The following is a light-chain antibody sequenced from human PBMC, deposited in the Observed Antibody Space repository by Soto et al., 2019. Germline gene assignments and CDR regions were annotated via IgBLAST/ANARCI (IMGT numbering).Light chain of an antibody. Sequence: EIVLTQFPAALSVSPGERATLSCRASHSVSSNLAWYQQKPGQAPRLLIYGASTRATGIPARFSGSGSGTVFTLTISRLQSGDFAVYYCQQYNNWPPITFGQGTRLEIK. V-gene: IGKV3-15*01. CDR2: GAS. CDR3: QQYNNWPPIT. CDR1: HSVSSN. J-gene: IGKJ5*01.